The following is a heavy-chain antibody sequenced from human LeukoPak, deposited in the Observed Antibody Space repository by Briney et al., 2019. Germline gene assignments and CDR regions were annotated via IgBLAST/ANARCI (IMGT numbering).Heavy chain of an antibody. CDR1: GGSISSSGYY. J-gene: IGHJ6*03. Sequence: SETLSLTCTVSGGSISSSGYYWGWIRQPAGKGLEWIGRIFTTGSTNYNPSLKSRVTMSVATSKNQLSLRLSSVTAADTAVYYCARARYGSGSYHFMDVWGKGTTVTISS. D-gene: IGHD3-10*01. V-gene: IGHV4-61*02. CDR2: IFTTGST. CDR3: ARARYGSGSYHFMDV.